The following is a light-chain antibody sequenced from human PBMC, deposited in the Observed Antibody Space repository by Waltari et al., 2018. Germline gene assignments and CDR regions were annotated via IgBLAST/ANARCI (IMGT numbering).Light chain of an antibody. CDR2: EGT. J-gene: IGLJ3*02. V-gene: IGLV2-23*01. Sequence: QSALTQPASVSGSPGQSITIPCTGTSSDVGSYNLVSWYQHHPGKAPKLMIYEGTQRPSGVSARFSGSKSGDTASLTISGRQAEDEADYYCCSYVRDITWVFGGGTKLTVL. CDR1: SSDVGSYNL. CDR3: CSYVRDITWV.